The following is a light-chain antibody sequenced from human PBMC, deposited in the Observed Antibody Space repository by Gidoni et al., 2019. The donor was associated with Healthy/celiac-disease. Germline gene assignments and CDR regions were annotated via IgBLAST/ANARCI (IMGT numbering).Light chain of an antibody. V-gene: IGKV3-15*01. CDR2: GAS. CDR1: QSVSSN. J-gene: IGKJ3*01. Sequence: EIVMTQSQATLSVSPGERATLSCRASQSVSSNLALYQQKPGQAPRLLIYGASTRANGIPASFSGSGSGTEFTLTISILQSEDFAVYYCQQYNNWPLLTFGPGTKVDIK. CDR3: QQYNNWPLLT.